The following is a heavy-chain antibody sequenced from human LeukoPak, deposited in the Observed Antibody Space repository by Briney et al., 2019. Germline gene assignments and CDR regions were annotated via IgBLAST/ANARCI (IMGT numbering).Heavy chain of an antibody. CDR1: GFTFSSYA. CDR2: ISGSGGST. CDR3: VKDRGVRGIILAFDY. Sequence: GGSLRLSCAASGFTFSSYAMSWVRQAPGKGLEWVSAISGSGGSTYYADSVKGRFTISRDNSKNTLYLQMNSLRAEDTAVYYCVKDRGVRGIILAFDYWGQGTLVTVSS. V-gene: IGHV3-23*01. J-gene: IGHJ4*02. D-gene: IGHD3-10*01.